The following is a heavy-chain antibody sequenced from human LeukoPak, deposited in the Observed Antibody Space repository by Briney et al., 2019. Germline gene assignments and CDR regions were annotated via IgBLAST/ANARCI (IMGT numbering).Heavy chain of an antibody. CDR3: ARSSDILTGYYYADY. CDR1: GGSISSYY. J-gene: IGHJ4*02. V-gene: IGHV4-59*01. CDR2: IYYSGST. Sequence: SETLSLTCTVSGGSISSYYWSWIRQPPGEGLEWIGYIYYSGSTNYNPSLKSRVTISVDTSKNQFSLKLSSVTAADTAVYYCARSSDILTGYYYADYWGQGTLVTVSS. D-gene: IGHD3-9*01.